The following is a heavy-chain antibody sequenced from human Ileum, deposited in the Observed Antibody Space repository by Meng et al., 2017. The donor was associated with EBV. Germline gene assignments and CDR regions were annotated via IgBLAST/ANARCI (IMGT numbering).Heavy chain of an antibody. Sequence: VQLLQAGAEVTTPRGSVNVCCQASGFTFTNYGFHWVRQAPGQGLEWMGWISANNGDRHYAQKFQARVTLTTDGYTPTVYMELRSLRSDDTAVYFCARKPTSAALDYWGQGTLVTVSS. V-gene: IGHV1-18*01. D-gene: IGHD6-13*01. CDR3: ARKPTSAALDY. CDR2: ISANNGDR. J-gene: IGHJ4*02. CDR1: GFTFTNYG.